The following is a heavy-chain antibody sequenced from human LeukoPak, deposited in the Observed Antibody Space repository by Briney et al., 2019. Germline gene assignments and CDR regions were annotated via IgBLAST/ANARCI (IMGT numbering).Heavy chain of an antibody. CDR3: TSHGSSGHDPLT. CDR2: IYYTGST. CDR1: GDSMRSYY. J-gene: IGHJ4*01. D-gene: IGHD5-12*01. V-gene: IGHV4-59*08. Sequence: SETLSLTCTVSGDSMRSYYWNWIRLPPGKGLDWIGYIYYTGSTSYNPSLKSRVTISLDTSKSQFSLRLTSVTAADTAVYCCTSHGSSGHDPLTWGQGTLVTVSS.